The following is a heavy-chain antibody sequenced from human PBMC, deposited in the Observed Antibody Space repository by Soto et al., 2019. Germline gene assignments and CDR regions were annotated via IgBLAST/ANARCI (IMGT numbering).Heavy chain of an antibody. CDR1: GFTFRSYS. J-gene: IGHJ3*02. CDR2: VSYVGDNK. V-gene: IGHV3-30*01. Sequence: HPGGSLRLSCVGSGFTFRSYSFHWVRQAPGRGLEWVALVSYVGDNKYYAESVKGRFTISRDNLKNTVYLQMDSLTADDTALYYCARDGGKSGYYDGFDIWGQGTVVT. CDR3: ARDGGKSGYYDGFDI. D-gene: IGHD3-22*01.